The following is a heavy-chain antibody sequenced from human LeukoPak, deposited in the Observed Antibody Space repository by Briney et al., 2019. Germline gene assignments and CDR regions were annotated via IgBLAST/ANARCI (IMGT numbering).Heavy chain of an antibody. V-gene: IGHV4-59*01. CDR2: IYDSGST. CDR3: ARNPNYDYGMDV. Sequence: KPSETLSLTCTVSGGSISGFYWSWIRQPPGKGLGWIGYIYDSGSTIYSPSLKSRVTISLDTSKNQFSLRLNSVTAADTAVYYCARNPNYDYGMDVWGQGTTVTVSS. J-gene: IGHJ6*02. D-gene: IGHD2-8*01. CDR1: GGSISGFY.